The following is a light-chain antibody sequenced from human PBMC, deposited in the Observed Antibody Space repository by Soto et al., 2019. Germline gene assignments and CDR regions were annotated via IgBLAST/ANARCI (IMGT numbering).Light chain of an antibody. CDR2: VVT. Sequence: QSVLTQPASVSGSPGQSITISCTGTSSDVGAYNSVSWCQQHPGKAPKLMIFVVTNRPSGVSYRFSGSKSGNTASLTISGLQSEDEADYYCSSYTSSNTVVFGGGTKLTVL. CDR1: SSDVGAYNS. J-gene: IGLJ2*01. CDR3: SSYTSSNTVV. V-gene: IGLV2-14*01.